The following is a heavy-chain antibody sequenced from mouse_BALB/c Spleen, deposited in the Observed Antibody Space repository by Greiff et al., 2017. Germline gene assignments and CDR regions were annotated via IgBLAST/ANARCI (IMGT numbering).Heavy chain of an antibody. V-gene: IGHV5-4*02. J-gene: IGHJ2*01. CDR3: ARGEYYFDY. Sequence: DVMLVESGGGLVKPGGSLKLSCAASGFTFSDYYMYWVRQTPEKRLEWVATISDGGSYTYYPDSVKGRFTISRDNAKNNLYLQMSSLKSEDTAMYYCARGEYYFDYWGQGTTLTVSS. CDR2: ISDGGSYT. CDR1: GFTFSDYY.